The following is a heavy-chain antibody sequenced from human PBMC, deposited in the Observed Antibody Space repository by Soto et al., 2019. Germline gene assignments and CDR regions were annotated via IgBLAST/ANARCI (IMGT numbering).Heavy chain of an antibody. V-gene: IGHV1-3*01. CDR1: GNTFTSYA. CDR2: INAGNGNT. CDR3: ARVGWNPGEGFDD. Sequence: ASVKVSCKASGNTFTSYAMHWVRQAPGQRLEWMGWINAGNGNTKYSQKFQGRVTITRDTSASTAYMEVSSLRSEDTAVYYCARVGWNPGEGFDDWGQGTLVTVSS. J-gene: IGHJ4*02. D-gene: IGHD1-1*01.